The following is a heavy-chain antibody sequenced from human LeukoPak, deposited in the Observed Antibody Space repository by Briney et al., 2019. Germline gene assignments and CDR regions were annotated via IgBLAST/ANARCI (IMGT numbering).Heavy chain of an antibody. CDR1: GGSISTFY. CDR3: ARGGYSYGSGAFDI. J-gene: IGHJ3*02. Sequence: SETLSLTCTVSGGSISTFYWSWIRQPAGKGLEWIGRIFTSGSTNYNPSLKSRVAMSVDTSKHQFSLKLSSVTAADTAVYYCARGGYSYGSGAFDIWGQGTMVTVSS. V-gene: IGHV4-4*07. CDR2: IFTSGST. D-gene: IGHD5-18*01.